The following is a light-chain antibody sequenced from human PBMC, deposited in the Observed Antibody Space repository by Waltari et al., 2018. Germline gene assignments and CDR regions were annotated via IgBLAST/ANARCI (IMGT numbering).Light chain of an antibody. CDR1: SSDIGSFNY. CDR3: SSYMDTTALEL. Sequence: QSALTQPASVSGSPGQSITISCTGTSSDIGSFNYVSWYQQHPGKAPKLIIFDVTKRPSGVSNRFSGSKSGNTASLIISGLQGEDEADYYCSSYMDTTALELFGGGTSLTVL. CDR2: DVT. V-gene: IGLV2-14*03. J-gene: IGLJ2*01.